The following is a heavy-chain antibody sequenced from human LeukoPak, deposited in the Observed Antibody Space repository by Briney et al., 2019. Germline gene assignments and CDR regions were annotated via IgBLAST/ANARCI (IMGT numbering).Heavy chain of an antibody. V-gene: IGHV3-23*01. CDR1: GFTFSRYA. CDR3: AKEVETAMVGLFDY. D-gene: IGHD5-18*01. Sequence: PGGSLRLSCAASGFTFSRYAMRWVRQAPGKGLEWVSTISGSGDNTYYAESVKGRFTISRDNSKNMLFLQMDTLRAEDTAVYYCAKEVETAMVGLFDYWGQGTLVTVSS. J-gene: IGHJ4*02. CDR2: ISGSGDNT.